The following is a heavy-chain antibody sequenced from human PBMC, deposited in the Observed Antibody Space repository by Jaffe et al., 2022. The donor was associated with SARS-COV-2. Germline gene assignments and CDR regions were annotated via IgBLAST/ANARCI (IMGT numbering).Heavy chain of an antibody. J-gene: IGHJ4*02. CDR2: ISYDGSNK. CDR1: GFTFSSYA. V-gene: IGHV3-30-3*01. CDR3: ARDPQDRIGYFDY. D-gene: IGHD2-15*01. Sequence: QVQLVESGGGVVQPGRSLRLSCAASGFTFSSYAMHWVRQAPGKGLEWVAVISYDGSNKYYADSVKGRFTISRDNSKNTLYLQMNSLRAEDTAVYYCARDPQDRIGYFDYWGQGTLVTVSS.